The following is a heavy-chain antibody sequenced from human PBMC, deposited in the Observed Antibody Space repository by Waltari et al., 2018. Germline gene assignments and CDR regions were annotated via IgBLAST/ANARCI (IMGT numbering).Heavy chain of an antibody. CDR2: IYSGGST. V-gene: IGHV3-23*03. CDR3: AKDGGGSYYFDY. J-gene: IGHJ4*02. Sequence: EVQLLESGGGLVQPGGSLSLSCAASVFTFSSYALSWVRQAPGKGLEWVSVIYSGGSTYYADSVKGRFTISRDNSKNTLYLQMNSLRAEDTAVYYCAKDGGGSYYFDYWGQGTLVTVSS. D-gene: IGHD1-26*01. CDR1: VFTFSSYA.